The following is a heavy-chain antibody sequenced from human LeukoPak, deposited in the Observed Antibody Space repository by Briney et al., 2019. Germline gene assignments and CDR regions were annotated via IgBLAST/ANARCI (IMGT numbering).Heavy chain of an antibody. CDR1: GFTFSSYA. J-gene: IGHJ6*02. D-gene: IGHD2-2*03. V-gene: IGHV3-23*01. Sequence: PGGSLRLSCAASGFTFSSYAMSWVRQAPGKGLEWVSAISGSGGSTYYADSVKGRFTISRDNSKNTLYLQMNSLRAEDTAVYYCAKSGYYSSTSCYGHSYYYYGMDVWGQGTTVTVSS. CDR3: AKSGYYSSTSCYGHSYYYYGMDV. CDR2: ISGSGGST.